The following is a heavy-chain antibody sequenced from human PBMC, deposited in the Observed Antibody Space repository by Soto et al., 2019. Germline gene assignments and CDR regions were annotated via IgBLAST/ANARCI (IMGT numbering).Heavy chain of an antibody. V-gene: IGHV3-23*01. D-gene: IGHD1-26*01. CDR1: ERVVSSYG. CDR2: ISGSGGST. J-gene: IGHJ3*02. Sequence: HAGCERLSGAAGERVVSSYGRILVHQAPGKGLEWVSAISGSGGSTYYADSVKGRFTISRDNSKNTLYLQMNSLRAEDTAVYYCAKEVGARTDAFDIWGQGTMVTVSS. CDR3: AKEVGARTDAFDI.